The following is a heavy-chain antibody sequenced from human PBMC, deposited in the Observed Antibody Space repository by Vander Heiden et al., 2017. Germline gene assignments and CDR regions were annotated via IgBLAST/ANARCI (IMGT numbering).Heavy chain of an antibody. CDR2: IYYPGRT. V-gene: IGHV4-39*01. J-gene: IGHJ6*02. Sequence: QLQLQESGPGLVKPSETLSLTCTVSGGSISSSSYYWGWIRQPPGKGLEWIGSIYYPGRTYDIPSLKSRVTISVDTAKNQVSLQMRSVKSSDTAVYYSSSRAADGFMDVWGQGTPVTVSS. CDR3: SSRAADGFMDV. D-gene: IGHD6-13*01. CDR1: GGSISSSSYY.